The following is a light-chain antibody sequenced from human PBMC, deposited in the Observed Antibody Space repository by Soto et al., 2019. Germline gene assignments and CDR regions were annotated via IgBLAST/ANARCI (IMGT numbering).Light chain of an antibody. J-gene: IGLJ2*01. V-gene: IGLV2-8*01. Sequence: QSALTQPPSASGSLGQSVTIPCTGTSSDVGAYDYVSWYQQHPGKAPKLVIYGVTERPSGVPDRFSGSKSGNTASLTVSGLQSEDEADYYCCAFVRSNAVLFGGGTKLTVL. CDR3: CAFVRSNAVL. CDR2: GVT. CDR1: SSDVGAYDY.